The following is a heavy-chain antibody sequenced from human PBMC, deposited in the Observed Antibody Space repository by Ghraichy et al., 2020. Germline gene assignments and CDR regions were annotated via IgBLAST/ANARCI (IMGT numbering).Heavy chain of an antibody. Sequence: SETLSLTCTVSGGSISSYYWSWIRQPPGKGLEWIGYIYYSGSTNYNPSLKSRVTISVDTSKNQFSLKLSSVTAADTAVYYCARTAKGYRARNFDYWGQGTLVTVSS. D-gene: IGHD5-18*01. CDR1: GGSISSYY. V-gene: IGHV4-59*01. J-gene: IGHJ4*02. CDR3: ARTAKGYRARNFDY. CDR2: IYYSGST.